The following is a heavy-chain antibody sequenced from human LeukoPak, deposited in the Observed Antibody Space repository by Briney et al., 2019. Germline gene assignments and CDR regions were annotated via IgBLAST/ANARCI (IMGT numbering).Heavy chain of an antibody. CDR2: ISSDGSNK. Sequence: GGSLRLSCAASGFTFSSYAMHWVRQAPGKGLEWVAVISSDGSNKYYADSVKGRFTISRDNSKNTLYLQMNGLRAEDTAVYYCARDLRAIAAAVFDYWGQGSLVTVSS. V-gene: IGHV3-30-3*01. D-gene: IGHD6-13*01. CDR3: ARDLRAIAAAVFDY. J-gene: IGHJ4*02. CDR1: GFTFSSYA.